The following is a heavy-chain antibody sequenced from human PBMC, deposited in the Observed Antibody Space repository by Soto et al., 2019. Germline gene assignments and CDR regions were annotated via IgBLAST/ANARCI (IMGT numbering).Heavy chain of an antibody. D-gene: IGHD2-2*01. CDR2: ISAYNGNT. J-gene: IGHJ5*02. V-gene: IGHV1-18*01. CDR1: RYSFTSYG. Sequence: ASVPVSHQPSRYSFTSYGIRWVGQAPGQGLACLGWISAYNGNTNYAQKLQGRVTMTTDTSTSTAYMELRSLRSDDTAVYYCARVPLPYCSSTSCYGGNWFDPWGQGTLVTVSS. CDR3: ARVPLPYCSSTSCYGGNWFDP.